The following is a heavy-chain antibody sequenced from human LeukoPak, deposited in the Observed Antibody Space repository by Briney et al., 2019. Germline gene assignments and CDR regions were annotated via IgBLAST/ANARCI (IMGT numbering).Heavy chain of an antibody. Sequence: PGGSLRLSCAAPGFAFSRYGMSWVRQAPGKGLEWVSGISDSGGSTYYTDSVKGRFTISRDNSKNTLYLQMNSLTAEDTAVYYCGKDQSSQWLVAPADYWGQGILVTVSS. CDR1: GFAFSRYG. D-gene: IGHD6-19*01. CDR2: ISDSGGST. CDR3: GKDQSSQWLVAPADY. V-gene: IGHV3-23*01. J-gene: IGHJ4*02.